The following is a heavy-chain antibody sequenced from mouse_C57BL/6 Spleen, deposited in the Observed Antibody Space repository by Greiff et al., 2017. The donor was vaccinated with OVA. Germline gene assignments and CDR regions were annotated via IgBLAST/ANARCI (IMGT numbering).Heavy chain of an antibody. J-gene: IGHJ2*01. D-gene: IGHD1-1*01. CDR3: ARSGGSSYGGYLDY. CDR1: GYTFTSYT. Sequence: QVQLKESGAELARPGASVKMSCKASGYTFTSYTMHWVKQRPGQGLEWIGYINPSSGYTKYNQKFKDKATLTADKSSSTAYMQLSSLTSEDSAVYYCARSGGSSYGGYLDYWGQGTTLTVSS. CDR2: INPSSGYT. V-gene: IGHV1-4*01.